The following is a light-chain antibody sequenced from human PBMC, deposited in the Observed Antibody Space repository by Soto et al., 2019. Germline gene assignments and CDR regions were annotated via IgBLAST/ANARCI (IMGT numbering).Light chain of an antibody. CDR1: QSVRSN. J-gene: IGKJ4*01. CDR2: AAS. V-gene: IGKV3D-15*01. Sequence: EIVMTQSPATLSVSPGERATLYCRASQSVRSNLAWYQQKPGQAPRLLIYAASSRAPGIPARFSGSGSGTEFTLTISSLQSEDFAVYHCQQNNNWPLTFGGGTKVEIK. CDR3: QQNNNWPLT.